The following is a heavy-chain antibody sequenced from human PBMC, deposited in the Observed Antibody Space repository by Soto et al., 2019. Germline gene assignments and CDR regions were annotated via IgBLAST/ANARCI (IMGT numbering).Heavy chain of an antibody. J-gene: IGHJ5*02. CDR3: ARDGPRDWFDP. CDR2: IYTSGST. CDR1: GGSMSSEGYY. Sequence: SETLSLTCTVSGGSMSSEGYYWSWIRQPAGKGLEWIGRIYTSGSTNDSPSLKSRVTMSVDTSKNQFSLKLSSVTAADTAVYYCARDGPRDWFDPWGQGTLVTVSS. V-gene: IGHV4-61*02.